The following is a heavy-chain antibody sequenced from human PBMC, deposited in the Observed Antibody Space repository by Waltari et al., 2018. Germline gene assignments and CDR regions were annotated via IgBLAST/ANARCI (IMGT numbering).Heavy chain of an antibody. D-gene: IGHD3-10*01. CDR1: GGTFSSYA. Sequence: QVQLVQSGAEVKKPGSSVKVSCKASGGTFSSYAISWVRQAPGQGLEWMGGIVPLYGTANYAQKVQGRVTITAKKCTSTAYMELGSLRSEDTAVYYCAREFGELLRYFDYRGQGTLVTVSS. J-gene: IGHJ4*02. V-gene: IGHV1-69*14. CDR2: IVPLYGTA. CDR3: AREFGELLRYFDY.